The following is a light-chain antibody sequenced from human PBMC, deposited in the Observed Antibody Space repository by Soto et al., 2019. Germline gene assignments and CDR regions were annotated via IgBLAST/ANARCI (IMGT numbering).Light chain of an antibody. V-gene: IGKV3-15*01. CDR1: QSVSDN. Sequence: EIVMTQSPATLSVSPGERATLSCRASQSVSDNLAWYQQKPGQAPRLLIYDASTRATGIPARVSGSGSGTEFTLTISGLQSDDLALYYCQQYNSRCTFGQGTKVDIK. CDR2: DAS. J-gene: IGKJ1*01. CDR3: QQYNSRCT.